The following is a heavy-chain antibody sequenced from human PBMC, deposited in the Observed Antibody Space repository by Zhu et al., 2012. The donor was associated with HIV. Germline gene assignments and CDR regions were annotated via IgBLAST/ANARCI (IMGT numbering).Heavy chain of an antibody. V-gene: IGHV4-61*02. Sequence: TSGSTNYNPSLKSRVTISVDTSKNQFSLKLSSVTAADTAVYYCARDRGIAVAGYYYYGMDVWGQGTTVTVSS. CDR2: TSGST. CDR3: ARDRGIAVAGYYYYGMDV. J-gene: IGHJ6*02. D-gene: IGHD6-19*01.